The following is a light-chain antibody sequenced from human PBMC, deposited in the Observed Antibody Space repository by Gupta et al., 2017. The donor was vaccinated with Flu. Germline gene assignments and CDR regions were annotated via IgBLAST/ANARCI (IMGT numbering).Light chain of an antibody. V-gene: IGLV3-21*02. CDR2: DDD. CDR1: DIGRKS. CDR3: PVWDRNSGRV. J-gene: IGLJ3*02. Sequence: PGQTARISCGGSDIGRKSVHWYMRRPGQAPLLVVHDDDDRPSGIPERISGSKSGNTATLTLSSVEAGDEADYYCPVWDRNSGRVFGGGTKLTVL.